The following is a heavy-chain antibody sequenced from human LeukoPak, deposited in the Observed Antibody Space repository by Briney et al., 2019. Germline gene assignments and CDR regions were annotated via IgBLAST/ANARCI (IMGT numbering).Heavy chain of an antibody. CDR1: GFTFSSYG. CDR2: ISYDGSNK. D-gene: IGHD1-26*01. Sequence: GGSLRLSCAASGFTFSSYGMHWVRQAPGKGLEWVAVISYDGSNKYYADSVKGRFTISRDNSKNTLYPQMNSLRAEDTAVYYCAKARLGLYYYYYGMDVWGQGTTVTVSS. CDR3: AKARLGLYYYYYGMDV. J-gene: IGHJ6*02. V-gene: IGHV3-30*18.